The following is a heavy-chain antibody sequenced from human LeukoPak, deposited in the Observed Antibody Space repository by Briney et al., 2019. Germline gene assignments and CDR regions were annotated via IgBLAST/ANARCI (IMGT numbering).Heavy chain of an antibody. CDR1: GFTFSSYA. CDR2: ISGSGGST. Sequence: GGSLRLSCAASGFTFSSYAMSWVRQAPGMGLEWVSAISGSGGSTYYADSVKGRFTISRDNSKNTLYLQMDSLRAEDTAVYYCATSYSYGPFDYWGQGTLVTVSS. V-gene: IGHV3-23*01. J-gene: IGHJ4*02. CDR3: ATSYSYGPFDY. D-gene: IGHD5-18*01.